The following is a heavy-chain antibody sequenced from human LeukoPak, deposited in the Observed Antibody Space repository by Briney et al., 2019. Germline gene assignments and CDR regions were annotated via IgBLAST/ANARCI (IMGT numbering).Heavy chain of an antibody. CDR2: ISSYNGDT. CDR3: ARVKSYYYDTSDKDAFDI. Sequence: ASVKVSCKASGYTFTSIGINWVRQAPGQGLEWMGWISSYNGDTKYTQKFQGRVTMTTDTSTSTAYMELRSLRSDDTAVYYCARVKSYYYDTSDKDAFDIWGQGTMVTVSS. D-gene: IGHD3-22*01. V-gene: IGHV1-18*01. CDR1: GYTFTSIG. J-gene: IGHJ3*02.